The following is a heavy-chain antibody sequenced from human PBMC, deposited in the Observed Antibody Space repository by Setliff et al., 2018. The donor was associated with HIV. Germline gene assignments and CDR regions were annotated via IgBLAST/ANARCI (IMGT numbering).Heavy chain of an antibody. J-gene: IGHJ4*02. V-gene: IGHV3-23*01. Sequence: GESLKISCAASGFTFSNNAMSWVRQAPGKGLEWVSAISDSSYNTYYADAVKGRFTISRDNSKNTVYLEMNSLRAEETAIYYCAKVLVAVGLTWGFDYWGQGTVVTVSS. CDR2: ISDSSYNT. D-gene: IGHD3-22*01. CDR3: AKVLVAVGLTWGFDY. CDR1: GFTFSNNA.